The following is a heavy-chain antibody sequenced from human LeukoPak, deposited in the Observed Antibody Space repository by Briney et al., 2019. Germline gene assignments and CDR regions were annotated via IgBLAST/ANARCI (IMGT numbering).Heavy chain of an antibody. J-gene: IGHJ4*02. D-gene: IGHD1-26*01. CDR3: ARARIVGATSVDY. CDR1: GGSISSGNW. CDR2: IYHSGSI. Sequence: SETLSLTCAVSGGSISSGNWWSWVRQPPGKGLEWIGEIYHSGSINYKSSLKSRVTISVDKSKNQFSLKLSSVTAADTAVYYCARARIVGATSVDYWGQGTLVTVSS. V-gene: IGHV4-4*02.